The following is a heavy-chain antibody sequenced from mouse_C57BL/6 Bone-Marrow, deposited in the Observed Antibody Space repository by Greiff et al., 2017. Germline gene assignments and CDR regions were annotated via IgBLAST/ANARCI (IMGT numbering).Heavy chain of an antibody. J-gene: IGHJ3*01. CDR2: IYPSDSET. Sequence: QVQLQQPGAELVRPGSSVKLSCKASGYTFTSYWMDWVKQRPGQGLEWIGNIYPSDSETHYNQKFKDKATLTVDKSSSTAYMQLSSLTSEDSAVYYCARLELRACLFAYWGQGTLVTVSA. CDR1: GYTFTSYW. CDR3: ARLELRACLFAY. D-gene: IGHD3-2*02. V-gene: IGHV1-61*01.